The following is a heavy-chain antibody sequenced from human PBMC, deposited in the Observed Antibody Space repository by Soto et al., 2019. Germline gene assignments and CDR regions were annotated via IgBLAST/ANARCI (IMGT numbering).Heavy chain of an antibody. V-gene: IGHV3-49*03. CDR2: IRSKAFGGTT. J-gene: IGHJ4*02. CDR3: SRLYCSSISCYEAY. CDR1: GFPLVDYG. D-gene: IGHD2-2*01. Sequence: HPGGSLRLSCTASGFPLVDYGMSWFRQAPGKGLEWVGFIRSKAFGGTTEYAASVKGRFTISRDDSKSIAYLQMNSLKTEDTAVYYCSRLYCSSISCYEAYWGQGTQVTVSS.